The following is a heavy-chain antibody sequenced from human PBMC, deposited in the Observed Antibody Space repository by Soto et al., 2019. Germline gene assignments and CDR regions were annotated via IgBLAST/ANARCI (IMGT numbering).Heavy chain of an antibody. CDR3: ARAPLIKSAAIKSFVDF. CDR1: GGSFSDHY. V-gene: IGHV4-34*01. CDR2: IHHSGNS. Sequence: PSETLSLTCAVNGGSFSDHYWTWIRQAPGKGMEWIGEIHHSGNSPYSPSFKSRATISLDTSKNQFSLDLKSVTAADTAVYFCARAPLIKSAAIKSFVDFWGQGTLVTVSS. J-gene: IGHJ4*02. D-gene: IGHD3-3*01.